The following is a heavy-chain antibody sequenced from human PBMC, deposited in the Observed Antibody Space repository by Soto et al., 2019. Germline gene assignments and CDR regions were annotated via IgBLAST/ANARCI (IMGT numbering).Heavy chain of an antibody. CDR1: GGTFSSYA. CDR2: IIPIFGTA. D-gene: IGHD2-2*01. J-gene: IGHJ4*02. CDR3: ARGYCSSTSCQYYFDF. V-gene: IGHV1-69*13. Sequence: SVKVSCKASGGTFSSYAISWVRQAPGQGLEWMGGIIPIFGTANYAQKFQGRVTITADESTSTAYMELTSLGSEDTAVYHCARGYCSSTSCQYYFDFWGQGTLVTVSS.